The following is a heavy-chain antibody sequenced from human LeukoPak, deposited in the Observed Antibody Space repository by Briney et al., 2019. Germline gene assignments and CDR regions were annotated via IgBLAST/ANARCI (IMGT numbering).Heavy chain of an antibody. CDR3: ARGRESRGYYYGSGSYPVDY. CDR1: GYSFTSYW. CDR2: IDPSDSYT. D-gene: IGHD3-10*01. V-gene: IGHV5-10-1*01. J-gene: IGHJ4*02. Sequence: HGESLKISCKGSGYSFTSYWISWVRQMPGKGLEWMGRIDPSDSYTNYSPSFQGHVTISADKSISTAYLQWSSLKASDTAMYYCARGRESRGYYYGSGSYPVDYWGQGTLVTVSS.